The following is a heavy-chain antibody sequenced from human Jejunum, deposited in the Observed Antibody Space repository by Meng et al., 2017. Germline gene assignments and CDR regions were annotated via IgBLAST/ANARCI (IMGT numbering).Heavy chain of an antibody. CDR3: ARADYVRYFDL. D-gene: IGHD3-10*02. CDR1: GGSIERNNW. Sequence: QVQLPASGPGLVKPSAALSLTCAVSGGSIERNNWWTWSRQPPGQGLEWIGEVYHSGSTHYNPSLQSRVTISIDNSKNRFSLSLNSVTAADTAIYYCARADYVRYFDLWGRGTLVTVSS. CDR2: VYHSGST. V-gene: IGHV4-4*02. J-gene: IGHJ2*01.